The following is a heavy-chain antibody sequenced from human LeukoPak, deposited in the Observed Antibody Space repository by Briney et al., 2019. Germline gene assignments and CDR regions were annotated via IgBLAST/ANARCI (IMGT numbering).Heavy chain of an antibody. CDR3: AKVSRGKRLSLYSGSYESFDY. CDR2: ISGSGGST. D-gene: IGHD1-26*01. V-gene: IGHV3-23*01. J-gene: IGHJ4*02. Sequence: QAGGSLRLSCAASGFTFSSYAMSWVRQAPGKGLEWVSAISGSGGSTYYADSVKGRFTISRDNSKNTLYLQMNSLRAEDTAVYYCAKVSRGKRLSLYSGSYESFDYWGQGTLVTVSS. CDR1: GFTFSSYA.